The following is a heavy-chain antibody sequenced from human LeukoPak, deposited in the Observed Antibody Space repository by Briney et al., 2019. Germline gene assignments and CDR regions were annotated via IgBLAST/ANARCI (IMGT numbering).Heavy chain of an antibody. CDR3: AKRDDYGDDRVY. J-gene: IGHJ4*02. Sequence: GESLKISCEASGFLLREYGMHWVRPSPGRGLEWVAVIWFDGSDESYADFARGRFTISRDNSQNTLSLHLNSLRPEDTAVYYCAKRDDYGDDRVYWGQGALVTVSS. CDR2: IWFDGSDE. CDR1: GFLLREYG. V-gene: IGHV3-33*03. D-gene: IGHD4-17*01.